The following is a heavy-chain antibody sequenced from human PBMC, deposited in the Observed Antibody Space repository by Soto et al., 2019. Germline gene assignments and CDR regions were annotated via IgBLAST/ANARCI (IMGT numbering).Heavy chain of an antibody. Sequence: EVQLLESGGGLVQPGGSLRLSCAASGFTFSSYAMSWVRQAPGKGLEWVSAISGSGGSTYYADSVKGRFTISRDNSKNTLYLQMNSLRAEDTAVYNCATAIAYSYENSGTFDYWGQGTLVTVSS. V-gene: IGHV3-23*01. CDR3: ATAIAYSYENSGTFDY. J-gene: IGHJ4*02. CDR1: GFTFSSYA. D-gene: IGHD3-22*01. CDR2: ISGSGGST.